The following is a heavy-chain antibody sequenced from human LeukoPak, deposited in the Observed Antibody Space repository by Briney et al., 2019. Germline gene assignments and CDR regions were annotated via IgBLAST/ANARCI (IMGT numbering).Heavy chain of an antibody. CDR1: GFTVSSNY. J-gene: IGHJ4*02. D-gene: IGHD6-19*01. CDR2: IYSGGST. Sequence: GGSLRLSCAASGFTVSSNYMSWVRQAPGKGLEWVSVIYSGGSTYYAASVKGRFSVSRDNSKNTVYLQMNSLRAEDTAVYYCAGVSFSSGWYRDYWSQGTLVTVSS. CDR3: AGVSFSSGWYRDY. V-gene: IGHV3-53*01.